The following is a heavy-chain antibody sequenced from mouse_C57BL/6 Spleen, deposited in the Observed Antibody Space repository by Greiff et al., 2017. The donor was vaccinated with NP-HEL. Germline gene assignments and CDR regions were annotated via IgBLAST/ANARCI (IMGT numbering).Heavy chain of an antibody. CDR2: INPSSGYT. CDR1: GYTFTSYT. D-gene: IGHD1-1*01. CDR3: ARYPGSRYYFDY. J-gene: IGHJ2*01. Sequence: VQLQQSGAELARPGASVKMSCKASGYTFTSYTMHWVKQRPGQGLEWIGYINPSSGYTKYNQKFKDKATLTADKSSSTAYMQLSSLTSEDSAVYYCARYPGSRYYFDYWGQGTTLTVSS. V-gene: IGHV1-4*01.